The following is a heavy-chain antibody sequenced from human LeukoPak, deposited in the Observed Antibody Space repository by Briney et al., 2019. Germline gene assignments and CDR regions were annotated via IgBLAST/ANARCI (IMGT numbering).Heavy chain of an antibody. CDR1: GASVSSSSFY. CDR2: IYHTGNT. J-gene: IGHJ4*02. V-gene: IGHV4-39*07. Sequence: SSETLSLTCTVSGASVSSSSFYWGWIRQPPGKGLEWIGSIYHTGNTYYNPSLKSRVSMSVDTSKNQFSLKLSSVTAADTAVYYCAKDSSTWGNLAGHFDSWGQGTLVTVSS. D-gene: IGHD6-13*01. CDR3: AKDSSTWGNLAGHFDS.